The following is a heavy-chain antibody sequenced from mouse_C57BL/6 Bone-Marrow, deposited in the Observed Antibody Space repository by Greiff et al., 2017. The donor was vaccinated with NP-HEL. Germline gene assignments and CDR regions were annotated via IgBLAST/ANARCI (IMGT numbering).Heavy chain of an antibody. CDR2: ISSGSSTI. Sequence: EVKVVESGGGLVKPGGSLKLSCAASGFTFSDYGMHWVRQAPEKGLEWVAYISSGSSTIYYADKVKGRCNIPRDNAKNTLFLQMPSLGSEDTAMYYCARPLYWGQGTLVTVSA. V-gene: IGHV5-17*01. CDR1: GFTFSDYG. CDR3: ARPLY. J-gene: IGHJ3*01.